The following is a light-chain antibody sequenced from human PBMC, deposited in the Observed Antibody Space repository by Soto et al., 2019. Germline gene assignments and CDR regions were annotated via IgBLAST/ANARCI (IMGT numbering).Light chain of an antibody. Sequence: EIVLTQSPATLSLSPGERATLSCRTSQSVSSDLAWYQQKPGQAPRLLIYDAFNRATGIPARFSGSGSGTDFTLTISSLEPEDFAVYYCRQRTNWPPYTRGQGTRLEIK. V-gene: IGKV3-11*01. CDR1: QSVSSD. J-gene: IGKJ2*01. CDR3: RQRTNWPPYT. CDR2: DAF.